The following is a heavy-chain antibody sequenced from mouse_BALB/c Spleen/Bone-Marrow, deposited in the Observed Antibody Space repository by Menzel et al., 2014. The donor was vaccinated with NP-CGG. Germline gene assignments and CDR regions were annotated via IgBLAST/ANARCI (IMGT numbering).Heavy chain of an antibody. V-gene: IGHV2-2*02. D-gene: IGHD2-1*01. CDR1: GFSLTSYG. CDR2: IWSGGST. Sequence: QVQLQQSGPGLVQPTQSLSITCTVSGFSLTSYGVHWVRQSPGKGLEWLGVIWSGGSTDYNAAFISRLSISKDNSKSQVFFKMNSLQANDTAIYYCARNQGNYVSWFAYWGQGTLVTVSA. CDR3: ARNQGNYVSWFAY. J-gene: IGHJ3*01.